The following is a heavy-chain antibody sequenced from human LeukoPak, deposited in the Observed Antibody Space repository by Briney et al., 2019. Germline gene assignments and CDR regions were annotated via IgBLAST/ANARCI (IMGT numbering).Heavy chain of an antibody. CDR2: IKQDGREK. J-gene: IGHJ3*02. D-gene: IGHD3-10*01. V-gene: IGHV3-7*03. CDR3: ARDCSTAGVNAFDI. CDR1: GGSFSGYY. Sequence: ETLSLTCAVYGGSFSGYYWSWVRQAPGKGLEWVANIKQDGREKYYVDSVKGRFTISRDNAKNSLYLQMNSLRTEDTAFFYCARDCSTAGVNAFDIWGQGTLVTVSS.